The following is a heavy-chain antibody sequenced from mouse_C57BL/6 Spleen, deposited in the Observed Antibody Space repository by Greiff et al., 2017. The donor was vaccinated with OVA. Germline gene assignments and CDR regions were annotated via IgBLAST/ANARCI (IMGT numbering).Heavy chain of an antibody. CDR3: AIGGYDGYYVAY. J-gene: IGHJ3*01. CDR2: IDPSDSYT. Sequence: VQLQQPGAELVRPGTSVKLSCKASGYTFTSYWMHWVKQRPGQGLEWIGVIDPSDSYTNYNQKFKGKATLTVDTSSSTAYMQLSSLTSEDSAVYYFAIGGYDGYYVAYWGQGTLVTVSA. CDR1: GYTFTSYW. D-gene: IGHD2-3*01. V-gene: IGHV1-59*01.